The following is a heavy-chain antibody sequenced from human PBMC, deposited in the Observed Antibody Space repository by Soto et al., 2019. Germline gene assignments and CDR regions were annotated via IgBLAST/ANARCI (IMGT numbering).Heavy chain of an antibody. CDR3: ARVGTVRRGNDY. D-gene: IGHD3-16*01. Sequence: GGSLRLSCAASGFTFSRHWMRWVRQAPGKGLEWVASIKQDGSEKSYVDSVKGRFTISRDNDKNSLYLQMSSLRADDTAVYYCARVGTVRRGNDYWGPGTLVTVSS. CDR1: GFTFSRHW. V-gene: IGHV3-7*04. CDR2: IKQDGSEK. J-gene: IGHJ4*02.